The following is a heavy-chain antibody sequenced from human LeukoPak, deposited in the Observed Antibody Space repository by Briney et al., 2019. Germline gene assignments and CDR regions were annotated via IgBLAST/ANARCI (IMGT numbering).Heavy chain of an antibody. CDR2: ISSDASIT. J-gene: IGHJ4*02. D-gene: IGHD2-15*01. CDR1: GLTLSTYW. CDR3: ATSARTYIGSSLDY. V-gene: IGHV3-74*01. Sequence: GGSLRLSCAASGLTLSTYWMHWVRQDPGNGLARVSRISSDASITSYADPVKGRFTISRDNAKNTLYLQMNSLRAEDTALYYCATSARTYIGSSLDYWGQGTLVTVSS.